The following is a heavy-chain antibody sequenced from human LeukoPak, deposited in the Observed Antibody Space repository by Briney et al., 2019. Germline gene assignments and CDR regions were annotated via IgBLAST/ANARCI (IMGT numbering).Heavy chain of an antibody. V-gene: IGHV4-59*01. Sequence: SETLSLTCTVSGGSISSYYWSWIRQPLGKGLEWIGYIYYSGSTNYNPSLKSRVTISVDTSKNQFSLKLSSVTAADTAVYYCARASVTYYYYYYMDVWGKGTTVTVSS. J-gene: IGHJ6*03. CDR1: GGSISSYY. CDR2: IYYSGST. D-gene: IGHD4-11*01. CDR3: ARASVTYYYYYYMDV.